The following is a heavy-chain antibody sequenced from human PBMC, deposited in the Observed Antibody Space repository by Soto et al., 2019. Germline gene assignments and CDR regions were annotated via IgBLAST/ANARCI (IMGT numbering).Heavy chain of an antibody. CDR1: GFTFSDYY. CDR3: AREATLGN. V-gene: IGHV3-11*06. D-gene: IGHD6-13*01. Sequence: GGSLRLSCAASGFTFSDYYMSWVRQAPGKGLEWLSYISSSGSSTKYAGSVQGRFTISRDNAKGSLYLQMDSLRAEDTAVYFCAREATLGNWGQGTRVTLSS. CDR2: ISSSGSST. J-gene: IGHJ4*02.